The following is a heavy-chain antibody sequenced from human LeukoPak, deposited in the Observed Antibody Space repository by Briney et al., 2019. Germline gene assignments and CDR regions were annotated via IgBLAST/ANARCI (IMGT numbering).Heavy chain of an antibody. J-gene: IGHJ4*02. D-gene: IGHD1-7*01. V-gene: IGHV5-51*01. CDR3: ARPGITGNTTGLLDY. CDR1: GYSFTSNW. CDR2: IYPGDSDS. Sequence: GESLKISCKGSGYSFTSNWIGWVRQMPGKGLEWMGIIYPGDSDSRYSPSFQGQVTISADKSISTAYLQWSRLKASDTAMYYCARPGITGNTTGLLDYCGQGTLVTVSS.